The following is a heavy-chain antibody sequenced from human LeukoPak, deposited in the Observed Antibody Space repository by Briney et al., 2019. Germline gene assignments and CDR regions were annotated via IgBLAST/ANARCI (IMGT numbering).Heavy chain of an antibody. CDR1: GFTFSNHN. Sequence: PGGSLRLSCAASGFTFSNHNMNWVRQAPGKGLEWVSYISSSSSYIYYADSVKGRFTISRGNAKNSLYLQMNSLRAEDTAVYYCARDEGQLWLLYYFDYWGQGTLVTVSS. J-gene: IGHJ4*02. D-gene: IGHD5-18*01. CDR3: ARDEGQLWLLYYFDY. CDR2: ISSSSSYI. V-gene: IGHV3-21*05.